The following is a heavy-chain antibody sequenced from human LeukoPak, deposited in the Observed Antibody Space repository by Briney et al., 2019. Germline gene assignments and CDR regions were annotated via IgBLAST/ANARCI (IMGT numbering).Heavy chain of an antibody. J-gene: IGHJ4*02. Sequence: ASVKVSCKASGFTLTQYYLHWVRQAPGQGLEFVGMISPSGDSPPYAQKFQDRVTMTRDMSTSTVYMELSNLRSEDTAVYFCARLVTGSNPADFWGQGTLATVSS. D-gene: IGHD1-26*01. CDR3: ARLVTGSNPADF. CDR2: ISPSGDSP. CDR1: GFTLTQYY. V-gene: IGHV1-46*01.